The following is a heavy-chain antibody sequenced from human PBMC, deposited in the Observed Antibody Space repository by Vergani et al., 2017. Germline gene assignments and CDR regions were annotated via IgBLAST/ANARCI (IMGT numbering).Heavy chain of an antibody. V-gene: IGHV4-30-4*08. CDR2: IYYSGST. Sequence: QVQLQESGPGLVKPSQTLSLTCTVPGGSISSGDYYWSWIRQPPGKGLEWIGYIYYSGSTYYNPSLKSRVTISVDTSKNHFSLKLSSVTAAATAVYDCARGSYEDGGWFDPWGQGTLVTVSS. D-gene: IGHD2-8*01. J-gene: IGHJ5*02. CDR1: GGSISSGDYY. CDR3: ARGSYEDGGWFDP.